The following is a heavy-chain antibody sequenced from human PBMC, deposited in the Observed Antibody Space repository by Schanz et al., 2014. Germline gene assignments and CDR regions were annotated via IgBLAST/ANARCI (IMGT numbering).Heavy chain of an antibody. D-gene: IGHD3-9*01. Sequence: QVQLVQSGAEVKKPGASVKVSCKASGYTFTSYGISWVRQAPGQGLEWMGWISAYNGNTKYPQKLQGKVTMTTDTSTSTAYMKLRSLKSDDPAVYYCARYAAEFYDVLTEEDYWGQGTLVTVSS. CDR3: ARYAAEFYDVLTEEDY. J-gene: IGHJ4*02. CDR2: ISAYNGNT. V-gene: IGHV1-18*01. CDR1: GYTFTSYG.